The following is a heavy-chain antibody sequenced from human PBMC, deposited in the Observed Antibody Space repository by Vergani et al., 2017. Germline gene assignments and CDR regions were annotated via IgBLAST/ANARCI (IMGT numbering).Heavy chain of an antibody. Sequence: QVQLVESGGGVVQPGRSLRLSCAASGFTFSSYGMHWVRQAPGKGLEWVAAISYDGSNKYYADSVKGRFTISRDNSKNTLYLQMNSLRADDTAVYYCAKMGGGYYDSSGYYIADYWGQGTLVTVSS. CDR3: AKMGGGYYDSSGYYIADY. CDR1: GFTFSSYG. D-gene: IGHD3-22*01. J-gene: IGHJ4*02. CDR2: ISYDGSNK. V-gene: IGHV3-30*18.